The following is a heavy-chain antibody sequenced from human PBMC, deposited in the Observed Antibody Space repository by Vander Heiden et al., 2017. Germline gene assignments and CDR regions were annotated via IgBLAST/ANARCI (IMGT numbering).Heavy chain of an antibody. Sequence: EVQLLESGGGLVQPGGSLRLSCAASGFTFSSYAMSWVRQAPGKGLEWVSAISGSGGSTYYADSVKGRFTISRDNSKNTLYLQMNSLRAEDTAVYYCAKDRDYVWGSYQTYNWFDPWGQGTLATVSS. CDR3: AKDRDYVWGSYQTYNWFDP. V-gene: IGHV3-23*01. CDR2: ISGSGGST. CDR1: GFTFSSYA. J-gene: IGHJ5*02. D-gene: IGHD3-16*02.